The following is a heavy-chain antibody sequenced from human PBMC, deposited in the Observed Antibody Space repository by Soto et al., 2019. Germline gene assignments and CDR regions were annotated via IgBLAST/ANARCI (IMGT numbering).Heavy chain of an antibody. J-gene: IGHJ6*02. CDR1: GFTFSSYG. CDR3: ASEMSVRYYDDYGIVF. CDR2: IWYDGSNK. D-gene: IGHD3-22*01. V-gene: IGHV3-33*01. Sequence: QVQLVESGGGVVQPGRSLRLSCAASGFTFSSYGMHWVRQAPGKGLEWVAVIWYDGSNKYYADSVKGRFTISRDNSKNRLHLQMTSLRAQDKAVYYCASEMSVRYYDDYGIVFWGQGTTVSACS.